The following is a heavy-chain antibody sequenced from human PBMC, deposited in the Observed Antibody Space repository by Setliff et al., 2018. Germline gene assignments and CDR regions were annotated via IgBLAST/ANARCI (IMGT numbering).Heavy chain of an antibody. Sequence: PSETLSLTCTVSGGSISSHYWSWIRQPPGKGLEWIGSIYYSGSTNYNPSLQSRVTISVDTSKNQFSLKLSSVTAADTALYYCTVYNTGSSKDHYWGRGTPVTVSS. V-gene: IGHV4-59*03. D-gene: IGHD2-8*02. CDR3: TVYNTGSSKDHY. J-gene: IGHJ4*02. CDR2: IYYSGST. CDR1: GGSISSHY.